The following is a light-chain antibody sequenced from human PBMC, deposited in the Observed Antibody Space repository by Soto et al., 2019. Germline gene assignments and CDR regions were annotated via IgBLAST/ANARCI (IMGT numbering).Light chain of an antibody. CDR2: GAS. CDR1: QGISTW. Sequence: DIQMTQSPSSVSASVGERVTITCRASQGISTWLAWYQQKPGKAPNILIYGASNLQSGVPSRFSGSGSGTDFTLTISGLQPEYFATYYCQQTDTFPFTFGPGTTVDIK. CDR3: QQTDTFPFT. J-gene: IGKJ3*01. V-gene: IGKV1-12*01.